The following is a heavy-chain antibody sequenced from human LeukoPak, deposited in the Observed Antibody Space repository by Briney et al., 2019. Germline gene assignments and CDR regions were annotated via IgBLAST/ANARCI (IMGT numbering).Heavy chain of an antibody. J-gene: IGHJ3*02. CDR2: ISSRSTYI. CDR3: ATSMAQDVDAFHI. V-gene: IGHV3-21*01. CDR1: GFTFSSYW. Sequence: GGSLRLSCVDSGFTFSSYWMNWVRQAPGKGLEWVSSISSRSTYIYYADSVKGRFTISRDNAKNSLYLQMNNLRAEDTAMFYCATSMAQDVDAFHIWGQGTMVTVSS. D-gene: IGHD2-21*01.